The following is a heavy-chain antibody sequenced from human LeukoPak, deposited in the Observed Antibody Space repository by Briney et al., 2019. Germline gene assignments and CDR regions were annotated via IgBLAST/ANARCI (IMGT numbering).Heavy chain of an antibody. CDR3: ARVGSVVRWDY. V-gene: IGHV3-48*03. J-gene: IGHJ4*02. CDR1: GFTFSSYE. Sequence: GGSLRLSCAASGFTFSSYEMNWVRQAPGKGLEWVSYISSSGSTIYYADSVKARFTISRDNAKNSLYLQMNSLRAEDTAVYYCARVGSVVRWDYWGQGTLVTVSS. CDR2: ISSSGSTI. D-gene: IGHD4-23*01.